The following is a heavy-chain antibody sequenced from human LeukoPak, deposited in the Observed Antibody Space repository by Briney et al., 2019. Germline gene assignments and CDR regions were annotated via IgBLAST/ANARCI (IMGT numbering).Heavy chain of an antibody. Sequence: SETLSLTCIVSGGSITSYYWSWIRQPPGKGLEWIGYIYNSGTTDYNPSLKSRVTISADTSKNLISLNLSSVTAADTAVYYCARDPSAFAGYFDYWGQGTLVTVFS. CDR2: IYNSGTT. D-gene: IGHD6-13*01. CDR1: GGSITSYY. CDR3: ARDPSAFAGYFDY. J-gene: IGHJ4*02. V-gene: IGHV4-59*01.